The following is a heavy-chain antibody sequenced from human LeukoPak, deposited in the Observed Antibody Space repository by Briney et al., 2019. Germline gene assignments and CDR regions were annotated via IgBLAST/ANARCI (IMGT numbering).Heavy chain of an antibody. CDR2: ISSSGSTI. D-gene: IGHD3-22*01. Sequence: PGGSLRLSCAASEFSFSNYWMNWVRQAPGKGLEWVSYISSSGSTIYYADSVKGRFTISRDNAKNSLYLQMNSLRAEDTAVYYCARDVGDSSGYYWWYFDYWGQGTLVTVSS. J-gene: IGHJ4*02. CDR1: EFSFSNYW. CDR3: ARDVGDSSGYYWWYFDY. V-gene: IGHV3-48*04.